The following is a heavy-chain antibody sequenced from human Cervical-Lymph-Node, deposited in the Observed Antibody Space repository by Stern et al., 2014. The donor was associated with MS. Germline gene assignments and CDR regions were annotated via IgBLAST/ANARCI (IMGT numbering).Heavy chain of an antibody. J-gene: IGHJ4*02. CDR2: IWYDGSNK. CDR3: ARDAMYSGSYPDY. Sequence: QVQLVESGGGVVQPGRSLRLSCAGSGFTFSSYGMHWVRQAPGKGLEWVALIWYDGSNKYYADSVKGRFTISRDNSKNTLYLQMNSLRAEDTAVYYGARDAMYSGSYPDYWGRGTLVTVSS. V-gene: IGHV3-33*01. D-gene: IGHD1-26*01. CDR1: GFTFSSYG.